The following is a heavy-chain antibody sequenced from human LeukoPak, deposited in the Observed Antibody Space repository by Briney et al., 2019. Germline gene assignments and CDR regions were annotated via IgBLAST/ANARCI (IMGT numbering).Heavy chain of an antibody. Sequence: GGSLRLSCAASGFTFSSYSMAWVREAPGMGLEWVSVISDTGGTTYYADSVKGRFTISRDNSKDTLYLQMNSLRAEDTAVYFCARAAMVRGVDYFDYWGQGTLVTVSS. J-gene: IGHJ4*02. CDR3: ARAAMVRGVDYFDY. V-gene: IGHV3-23*01. CDR1: GFTFSSYS. CDR2: ISDTGGTT. D-gene: IGHD3-10*01.